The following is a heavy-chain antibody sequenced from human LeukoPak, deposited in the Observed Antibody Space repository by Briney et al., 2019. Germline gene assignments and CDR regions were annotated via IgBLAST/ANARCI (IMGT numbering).Heavy chain of an antibody. Sequence: GASVKVSCKTSGYTFIGHYIHWVRQAPGQGPEWRGWINPKNGGANYAPRFQGRVTMTRDRSISTVYMEVTRLTSDDTAVYYCARASFWESPINWFDPWGQGTLVTVSS. D-gene: IGHD3-3*01. CDR2: INPKNGGA. CDR1: GYTFIGHY. J-gene: IGHJ5*02. CDR3: ARASFWESPINWFDP. V-gene: IGHV1-2*07.